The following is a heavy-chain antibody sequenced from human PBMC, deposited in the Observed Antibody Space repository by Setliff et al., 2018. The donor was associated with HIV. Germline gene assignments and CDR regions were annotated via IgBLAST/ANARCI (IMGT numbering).Heavy chain of an antibody. V-gene: IGHV3-23*01. D-gene: IGHD6-19*01. J-gene: IGHJ4*02. CDR1: GFTFSNYA. Sequence: GGSLRLSCAASGFTFSNYAMSWVRQAPGKGLEWVSGISGSGGSTYYADSVKGRFTISRDNSKNTLYLQMNSLRAEDTAVYYCARRSGWSEDYWGQGTLVTVSS. CDR2: ISGSGGST. CDR3: ARRSGWSEDY.